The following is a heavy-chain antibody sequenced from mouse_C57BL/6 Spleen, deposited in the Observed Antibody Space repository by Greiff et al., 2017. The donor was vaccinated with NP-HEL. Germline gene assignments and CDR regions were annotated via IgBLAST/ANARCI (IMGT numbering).Heavy chain of an antibody. D-gene: IGHD2-2*01. CDR1: GYTFTSYW. CDR3: ARPRGYDGAMDY. J-gene: IGHJ4*01. V-gene: IGHV1-69*01. CDR2: IDPSDSYT. Sequence: QVQLQQSGAELVMPGASVKLSCKASGYTFTSYWMHWVKQRPGQGLEWIGEIDPSDSYTNYNQKFKGKSTLTVDKSSSTAYMQLSSLTAEDSAVYYGARPRGYDGAMDYWGQGTSVTVSS.